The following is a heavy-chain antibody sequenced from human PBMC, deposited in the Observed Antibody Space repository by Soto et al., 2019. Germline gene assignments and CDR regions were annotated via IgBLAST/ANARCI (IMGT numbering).Heavy chain of an antibody. CDR1: GFTFSSYS. Sequence: EVQLVESGGGLVKPGGSLRLSCAASGFTFSSYSMNWVRQAPGKGLEWVSSISSSSSYIYYADSVKGRFTISRDNAKNSLYLQMNSLRAEDTAVYYCARGPTVTTRYYSGMDVWGQGTTVTVSS. J-gene: IGHJ6*02. V-gene: IGHV3-21*01. CDR3: ARGPTVTTRYYSGMDV. CDR2: ISSSSSYI. D-gene: IGHD4-17*01.